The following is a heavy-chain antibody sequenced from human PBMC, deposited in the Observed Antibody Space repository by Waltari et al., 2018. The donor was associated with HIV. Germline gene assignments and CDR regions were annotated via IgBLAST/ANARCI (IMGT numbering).Heavy chain of an antibody. D-gene: IGHD3-3*01. CDR3: AREKPPYDLWSDSQIWGNYGLDV. V-gene: IGHV4-59*01. CDR1: GDSITGYY. CDR2: MYYSGST. J-gene: IGHJ6*02. Sequence: QVQLQESGPGLVKPSETLSLTCSVTGDSITGYYWTWIRQHRGKRLEWIGSMYYSGSTQYNPPLKRRVTMSLDTSRRQVSLMLTSVTAADTAIFYCAREKPPYDLWSDSQIWGNYGLDVWGPGTTVIVSS.